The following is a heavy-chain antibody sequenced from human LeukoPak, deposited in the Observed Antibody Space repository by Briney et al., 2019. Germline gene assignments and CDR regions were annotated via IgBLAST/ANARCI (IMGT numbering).Heavy chain of an antibody. CDR1: GYTLTELS. CDR2: FDPEDGET. V-gene: IGHV1-24*01. D-gene: IGHD6-19*01. J-gene: IGHJ4*02. Sequence: ASVKVSCKVSGYTLTELSMHWVRQAPGKGLEWMGGFDPEDGETIYAQKFQGRVTMTEDTSTDTAYMELSSLRSEDTAVYYCARAGGSGSGYSSGWYYDYWGQGTLVTVSS. CDR3: ARAGGSGSGYSSGWYYDY.